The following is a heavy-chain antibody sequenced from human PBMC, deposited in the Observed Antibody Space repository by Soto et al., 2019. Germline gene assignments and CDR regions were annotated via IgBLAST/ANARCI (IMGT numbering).Heavy chain of an antibody. Sequence: ASVKVSCKASGYTFTSNSIGWVRQAPGQGLEWMGWINPNSGGTNYAQKFQGRVTMTRDTSISTAYMELSRLRSDDTAVYYCARTYYDILNGYIWGQGTLVTVSS. D-gene: IGHD3-9*01. J-gene: IGHJ4*02. V-gene: IGHV1-2*02. CDR1: GYTFTSNS. CDR2: INPNSGGT. CDR3: ARTYYDILNGYI.